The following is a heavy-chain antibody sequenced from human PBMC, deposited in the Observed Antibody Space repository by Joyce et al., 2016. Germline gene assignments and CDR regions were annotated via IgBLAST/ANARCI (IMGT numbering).Heavy chain of an antibody. D-gene: IGHD2-8*02. V-gene: IGHV1-46*02. CDR1: GYILNHFY. CDR2: IKVRGGRT. J-gene: IGHJ6*02. Sequence: QVQMVQSGAEVKKPGASVKISYKASGYILNHFYIHWVRQVPGQGLEGMGLIKVRGGRTTYAQRFQGRVTMTRNKSTSTVSMELRGLRSEDTAVYYCARGLNYCITGGCYGGDYYGLDVWGQGTTVTVS. CDR3: ARGLNYCITGGCYGGDYYGLDV.